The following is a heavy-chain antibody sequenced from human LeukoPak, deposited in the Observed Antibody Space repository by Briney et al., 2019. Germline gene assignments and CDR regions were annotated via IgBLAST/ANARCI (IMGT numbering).Heavy chain of an antibody. CDR2: ISGSGGST. CDR3: AKSPRFWQWLVSDDY. Sequence: GGSLRLSCAASGFTFSSYAMSWVRQAPGKGLEWVSAISGSGGSTYYADSVKGRFTIPRDNSKNTLYLQMNSLRAEDTAVYYCAKSPRFWQWLVSDDYWGQGTLVTVSS. D-gene: IGHD6-19*01. V-gene: IGHV3-23*01. CDR1: GFTFSSYA. J-gene: IGHJ4*02.